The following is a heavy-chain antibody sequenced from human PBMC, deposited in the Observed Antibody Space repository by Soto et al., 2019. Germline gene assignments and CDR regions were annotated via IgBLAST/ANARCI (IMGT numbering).Heavy chain of an antibody. CDR2: INSDGSST. Sequence: PGGSLRLSCAASGFTFSSYWMHWVRQAPGKGLVWVSRINSDGSSTSYADSVKGRFTISRDNAKNTLYLQMNSLRAEDTAVYYCASQPFLEWLPWFDPWGQGTLVTVSS. CDR3: ASQPFLEWLPWFDP. CDR1: GFTFSSYW. D-gene: IGHD3-3*02. V-gene: IGHV3-74*01. J-gene: IGHJ5*02.